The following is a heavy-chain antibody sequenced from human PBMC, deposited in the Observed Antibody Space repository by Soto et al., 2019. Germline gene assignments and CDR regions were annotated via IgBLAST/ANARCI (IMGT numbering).Heavy chain of an antibody. J-gene: IGHJ4*02. CDR1: GYTFTSYF. CDR3: ARDLGLAQFDY. V-gene: IGHV1-18*01. Sequence: ASVNVSCNASGYTFTSYFISWVRQAPGQGLEWMGWISAYNGNTKYVQKLQGRVTMTTDTSTSTAFMELRSLRSDDTAVYYCARDLGLAQFDYWGQGTLVTVSS. CDR2: ISAYNGNT. D-gene: IGHD6-19*01.